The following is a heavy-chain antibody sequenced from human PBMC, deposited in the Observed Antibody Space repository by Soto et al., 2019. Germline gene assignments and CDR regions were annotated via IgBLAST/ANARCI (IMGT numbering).Heavy chain of an antibody. V-gene: IGHV1-18*01. D-gene: IGHD3-9*01. J-gene: IGHJ4*02. Sequence: QVPLVQSGTEVKKPGASVKVSCKTSGYTFTTYGVNWVRQAPGQGLEWMGWISGYNGVTNYPQKFQGRVIMTTDTFSSTAYMELRSLTFEDTAVYYCARGAHGAGYAVYWGQGTLVSVSS. CDR1: GYTFTTYG. CDR3: ARGAHGAGYAVY. CDR2: ISGYNGVT.